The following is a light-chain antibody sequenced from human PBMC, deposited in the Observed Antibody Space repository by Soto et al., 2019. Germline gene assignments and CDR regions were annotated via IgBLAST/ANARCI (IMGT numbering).Light chain of an antibody. Sequence: QSALTQPRSVSGSLGQSVTISCTGTSSDVGGYNYFSWYQQHPGKAPKLMFYDVSKRPSGVPDRFSGSKSGNTASLTISGLQAEDEADYFCGSYAGSYVVFGGGTKRTVL. CDR2: DVS. CDR1: SSDVGGYNY. V-gene: IGLV2-11*01. CDR3: GSYAGSYVV. J-gene: IGLJ2*01.